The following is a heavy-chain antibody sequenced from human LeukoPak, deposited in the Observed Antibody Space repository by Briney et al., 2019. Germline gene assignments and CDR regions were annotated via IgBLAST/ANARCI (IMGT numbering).Heavy chain of an antibody. J-gene: IGHJ4*02. D-gene: IGHD2-2*01. CDR3: ARGYCSGISCMDY. CDR1: GFTFSSYS. Sequence: GGSLRLSCAASGFTFSSYSMNWVRQAPGTGLEWVSSISSRSTTIDYADSVKGRFTISRDNAKNSLYLQMNSLRDEDTAVYYCARGYCSGISCMDYWGQGTLVTVSS. CDR2: ISSRSTTI. V-gene: IGHV3-48*02.